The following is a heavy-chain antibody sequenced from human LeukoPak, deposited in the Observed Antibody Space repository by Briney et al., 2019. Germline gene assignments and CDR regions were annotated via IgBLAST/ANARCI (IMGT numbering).Heavy chain of an antibody. V-gene: IGHV4-39*01. D-gene: IGHD5-18*01. CDR1: GGSISSSSYY. CDR3: ASLAPPHSYGPDY. Sequence: SETLSLICTVSGGSISSSSYYWGWIRQPPGKGLEWIGSIYYSGSTYYNPSLKSRVTISVDTSKNQFSLKLSSVTAADTAVYYCASLAPPHSYGPDYWGQGTLVTVSS. J-gene: IGHJ4*02. CDR2: IYYSGST.